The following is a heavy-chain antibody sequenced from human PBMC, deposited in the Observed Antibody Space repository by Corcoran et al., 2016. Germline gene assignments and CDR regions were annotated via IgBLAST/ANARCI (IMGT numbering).Heavy chain of an antibody. CDR2: VDPEDGET. CDR3: ATPYYYDSSGYFILSY. CDR1: GYTFTDYY. V-gene: IGHV1-69-2*01. J-gene: IGHJ4*02. D-gene: IGHD3-22*01. Sequence: EVQLVQSGAEVQKPGATVKISCKVSGYTFTDYYMHWVQQAPGKGLEYLGLVDPEDGETIYAEKFQGRITMTADTSTDTAYMELSSLRSEDTAVYYCATPYYYDSSGYFILSYWGQGTLVTVSS.